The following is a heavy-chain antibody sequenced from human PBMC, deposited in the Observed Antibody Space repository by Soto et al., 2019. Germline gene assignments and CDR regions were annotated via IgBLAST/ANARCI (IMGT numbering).Heavy chain of an antibody. J-gene: IGHJ4*02. CDR2: ISYDGSNK. V-gene: IGHV3-30-3*01. Sequence: QVPLVESGGGVVQPGRSLRLSCAASGFTFSSYAMHWVRQAPGKGLEWVAVISYDGSNKYYADSVKGRFTISRDNSKNTLYLQMNSLRAEDTAVYYCARDKGRIAVAGLVDYWGQGTLVTVSS. D-gene: IGHD6-19*01. CDR3: ARDKGRIAVAGLVDY. CDR1: GFTFSSYA.